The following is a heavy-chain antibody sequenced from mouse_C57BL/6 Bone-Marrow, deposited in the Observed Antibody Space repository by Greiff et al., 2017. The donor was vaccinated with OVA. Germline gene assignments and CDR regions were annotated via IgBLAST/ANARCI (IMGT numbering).Heavy chain of an antibody. CDR3: ARLSYDGYCGGAMDY. D-gene: IGHD2-3*01. CDR1: GYTFTSYW. J-gene: IGHJ4*01. Sequence: QVHVKQPGAELVKPGASVKLSCKASGYTFTSYWMHWVKQRPGQGLEWIGMIHPNSGSTNYNEKFKSKATLTVDKSSCTAYSQLSSLTSEDSAVYYCARLSYDGYCGGAMDYWGQGTSVTVSS. CDR2: IHPNSGST. V-gene: IGHV1-64*01.